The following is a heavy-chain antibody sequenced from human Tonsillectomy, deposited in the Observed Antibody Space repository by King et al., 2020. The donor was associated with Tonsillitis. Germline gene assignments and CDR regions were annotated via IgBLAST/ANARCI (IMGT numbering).Heavy chain of an antibody. V-gene: IGHV3-23*04. D-gene: IGHD2-8*01. CDR2: ISGSGGTT. J-gene: IGHJ3*02. CDR3: AKRLYEHDGFDI. CDR1: GFAFTNFG. Sequence: VQLVESGGGLVQPGGSLRLSCAASGFAFTNFGMNWVRQAPGKGLEWLSSISGSGGTTHYADSVKGRFTISRDNSKTVLYLEMRTLRADDTALYYCAKRLYEHDGFDIWGQGTMVTVS.